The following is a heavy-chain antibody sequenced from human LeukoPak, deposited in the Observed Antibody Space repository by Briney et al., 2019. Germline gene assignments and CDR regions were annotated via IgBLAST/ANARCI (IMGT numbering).Heavy chain of an antibody. D-gene: IGHD6-13*01. Sequence: ASVNVSCKASGYTFTSYGISWVRQAPGQGLEWMGWISAYNGNTNYAQKLQGRVTMTTDTSTSTAYMELRSLRSDDTAVYYCARDRLSIAAAWSDYWGQGTLVTVSS. V-gene: IGHV1-18*01. CDR2: ISAYNGNT. CDR1: GYTFTSYG. J-gene: IGHJ4*02. CDR3: ARDRLSIAAAWSDY.